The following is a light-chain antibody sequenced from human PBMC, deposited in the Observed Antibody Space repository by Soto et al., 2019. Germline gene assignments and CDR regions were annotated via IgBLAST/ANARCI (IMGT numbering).Light chain of an antibody. CDR1: QSVSSN. CDR3: QQYNNSPPT. V-gene: IGKV3-15*01. J-gene: IGKJ3*01. Sequence: EIVMTQSPATLSVSPGERATLSCRASQSVSSNLAWYQQKPGQAPRLLIYGASTRATGIPARFSGSGSGTEFTLTISSLQSEDFAVYYCQQYNNSPPTFGPGTKVDIK. CDR2: GAS.